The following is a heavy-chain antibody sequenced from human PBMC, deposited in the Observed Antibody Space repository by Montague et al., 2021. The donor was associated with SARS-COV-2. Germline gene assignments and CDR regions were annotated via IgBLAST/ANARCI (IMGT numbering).Heavy chain of an antibody. CDR3: ARSLDPSGTYYLPY. CDR1: VSWNGGSD. Sequence: SETLSLTCSIPVSWNGGSDWRRPRQTPSHDRKSYGHFHFSRSNTYSPSFKSRVTISIDTPKNQFSLKLSSVTAADTAVYYCARSLDPSGTYYLPYWGQGTPVTFSS. D-gene: IGHD3-10*01. CDR2: FHFSRSN. J-gene: IGHJ4*02. V-gene: IGHV4-59*01.